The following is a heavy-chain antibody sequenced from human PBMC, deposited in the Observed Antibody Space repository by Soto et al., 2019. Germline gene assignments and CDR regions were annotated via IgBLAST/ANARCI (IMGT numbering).Heavy chain of an antibody. J-gene: IGHJ6*02. D-gene: IGHD3-10*01. V-gene: IGHV3-23*01. CDR3: AKGVLSFHYGMEV. Sequence: EEQLLQSGGGVVQSGGSLRLSCEASGFLFSSYAMNWVRQAPGKGLEWVSSISSHGDTTYYAESVRGRFTISRDNSKNTLFLQMNNLRVDDTAVYFCAKGVLSFHYGMEVWGQGTTVTVSS. CDR1: GFLFSSYA. CDR2: ISSHGDTT.